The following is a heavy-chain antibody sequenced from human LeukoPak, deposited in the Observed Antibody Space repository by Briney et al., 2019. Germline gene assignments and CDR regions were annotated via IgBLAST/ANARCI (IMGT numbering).Heavy chain of an antibody. Sequence: GGSLRLSCAASGFTFSSYWMHWARQAPGKGLVWVSRINSDGSSTSYADAVKGRLTISRDNAKNTAYLQMNSLRAEDTAMYYCARGGYSGKYHSEFSDSWGQGTLVTVSS. CDR3: ARGGYSGKYHSEFSDS. D-gene: IGHD1-26*01. J-gene: IGHJ4*02. CDR1: GFTFSSYW. CDR2: INSDGSST. V-gene: IGHV3-74*01.